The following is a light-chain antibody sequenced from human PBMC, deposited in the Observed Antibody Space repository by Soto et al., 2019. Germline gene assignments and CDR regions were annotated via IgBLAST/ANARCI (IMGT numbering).Light chain of an antibody. V-gene: IGKV3-15*01. CDR1: EGVGSY. CDR3: QQYNNWPMYT. Sequence: ETVMTQSPDTLSVSPGERVTLSCRASEGVGSYLAWYQQKLGQAPRLLIYGASTRATGIPARFSGSGSGTEFTLTISSLQSEDFAVYYCQQYNNWPMYTFGQGTKVDIK. CDR2: GAS. J-gene: IGKJ2*01.